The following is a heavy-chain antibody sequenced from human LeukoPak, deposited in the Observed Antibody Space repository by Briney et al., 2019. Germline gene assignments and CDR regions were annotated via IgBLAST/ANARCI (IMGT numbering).Heavy chain of an antibody. Sequence: GGSLRLSCAASGFTFSSYAMSWVRQAPGKGLEWVSAISGSGGSTYYADSVKGRFTISRDNAKNSLYLQMNSLRAEDTAVYYCARVSLRYFDWLPSDYWGQGTLVTVSS. D-gene: IGHD3-9*01. V-gene: IGHV3-23*01. CDR3: ARVSLRYFDWLPSDY. CDR2: ISGSGGST. CDR1: GFTFSSYA. J-gene: IGHJ4*02.